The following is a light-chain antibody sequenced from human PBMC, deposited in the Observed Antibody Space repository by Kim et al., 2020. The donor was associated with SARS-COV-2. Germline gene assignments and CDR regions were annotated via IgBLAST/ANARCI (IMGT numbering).Light chain of an antibody. CDR2: GAS. CDR1: QSVSSN. V-gene: IGKV3-15*01. J-gene: IGKJ5*01. CDR3: KQYNNWLT. Sequence: EIVMTQSPATLSVSPGERATLSCRASQSVSSNLAWYQQKPGQALRLLIYGASTRATGIPARFSVSGSGTEFTLTISSLQSEDFAVYYCKQYNNWLTFVTGTPREIK.